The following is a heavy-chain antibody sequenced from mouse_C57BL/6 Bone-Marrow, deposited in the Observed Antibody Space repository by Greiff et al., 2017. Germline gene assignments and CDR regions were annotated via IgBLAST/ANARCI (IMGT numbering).Heavy chain of an antibody. Sequence: QVQLQQSGPELVKPGASVKISCKASGYSFTSYYIHWVKQRPGQGLEWIGWIYPGSGNTKYNEKFKGKATLTADTSSSTAYMQLSSLTSEDAAVYYCALYYYCSSPSWFAYWGQGTLVTVSA. D-gene: IGHD1-1*01. CDR2: IYPGSGNT. J-gene: IGHJ3*01. V-gene: IGHV1-66*01. CDR1: GYSFTSYY. CDR3: ALYYYCSSPSWFAY.